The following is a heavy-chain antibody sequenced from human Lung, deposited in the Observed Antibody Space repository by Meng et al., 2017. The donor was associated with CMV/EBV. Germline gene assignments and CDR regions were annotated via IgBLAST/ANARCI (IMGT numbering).Heavy chain of an antibody. V-gene: IGHV3-30*02. D-gene: IGHD3-22*01. CDR2: IRYDGSNK. J-gene: IGHJ4*02. Sequence: GGSXRLXCAASGFTFSSYGMHWVRQAPGKGLEWVAFIRYDGSNKYYADSVKGRFTISRDNSKNTLYLQMNSLRAEDTAVYYCAKDPNPHYYDSSGLDYWGQRTLVTVSS. CDR1: GFTFSSYG. CDR3: AKDPNPHYYDSSGLDY.